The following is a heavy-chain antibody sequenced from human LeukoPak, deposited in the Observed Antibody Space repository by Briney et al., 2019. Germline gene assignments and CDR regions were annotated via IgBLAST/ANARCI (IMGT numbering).Heavy chain of an antibody. CDR1: GDSITSGAFY. D-gene: IGHD4/OR15-4a*01. J-gene: IGHJ5*02. Sequence: SETLSLTCNVSGDSITSGAFYWAWIRQSPGKGLEWIGNVYYSGSTQYNPSLRGRVSISMDKTKNQCSLNLNSVSVTDTAIYYCARRDYAAWFDPWGQGTLVTVSS. V-gene: IGHV4-39*01. CDR3: ARRDYAAWFDP. CDR2: VYYSGST.